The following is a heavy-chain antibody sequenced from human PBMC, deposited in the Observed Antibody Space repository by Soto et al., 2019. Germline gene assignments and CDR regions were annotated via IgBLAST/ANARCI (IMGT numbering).Heavy chain of an antibody. CDR1: GGSLSDYF. J-gene: IGHJ6*03. D-gene: IGHD2-21*01. V-gene: IGHV4-34*01. Sequence: SETLSLTCVVSGGSLSDYFWRWIRQPPGMALEWIGEINHLGSINYNPSLKSRVTMSVGTSKNQFSLTLNSVTAADTATYYCARGGISHWAYFYYMDVWDRGTTVTVS. CDR3: ARGGISHWAYFYYMDV. CDR2: INHLGSI.